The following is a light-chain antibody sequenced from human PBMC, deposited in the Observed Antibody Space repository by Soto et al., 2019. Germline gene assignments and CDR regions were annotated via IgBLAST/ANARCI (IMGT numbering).Light chain of an antibody. Sequence: EIVLTQSPATLSLSPGERATLSCRASQSVNSYLAWYQQKPGQGPRLLIYDASNRATGIPARFSGSGSGTDFPLTISSLEPEDFAAYYCQQRSNWPALTFGGGTKVQIK. CDR3: QQRSNWPALT. CDR2: DAS. CDR1: QSVNSY. J-gene: IGKJ4*01. V-gene: IGKV3-11*01.